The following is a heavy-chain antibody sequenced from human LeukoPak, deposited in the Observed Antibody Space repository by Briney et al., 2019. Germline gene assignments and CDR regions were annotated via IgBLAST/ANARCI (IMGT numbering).Heavy chain of an antibody. V-gene: IGHV4-59*01. CDR1: GGSIGSYY. D-gene: IGHD3-22*01. J-gene: IGHJ4*02. CDR3: ARSYYYDSSGPLDY. Sequence: SETLSLTCTVPGGSIGSYYWSWIRQPPGKGLEWIGYIYYSGSTNYNPSVKSRVTISVDTSKNQFSLKLSSVTAADRAVYYCARSYYYDSSGPLDYWGQGTLVTVSS. CDR2: IYYSGST.